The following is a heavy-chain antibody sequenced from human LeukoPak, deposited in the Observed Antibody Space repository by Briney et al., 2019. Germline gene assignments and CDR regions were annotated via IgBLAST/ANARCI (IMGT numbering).Heavy chain of an antibody. J-gene: IGHJ3*01. Sequence: GGSLRLSCAASGFTLGRYWMHWFRQAPGTGLVWVARSNSDGKITDYADSVKGRFTISRDNARNTLYLQMNSLRAEDTAVYYCARVPYVFDLWGQGTMVTVSS. CDR1: GFTLGRYW. CDR2: SNSDGKIT. V-gene: IGHV3-74*01. CDR3: ARVPYVFDL.